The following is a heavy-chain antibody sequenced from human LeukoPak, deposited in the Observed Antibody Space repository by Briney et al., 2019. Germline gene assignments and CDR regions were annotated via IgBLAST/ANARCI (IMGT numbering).Heavy chain of an antibody. J-gene: IGHJ4*02. V-gene: IGHV4-39*07. D-gene: IGHD5-18*01. Sequence: SETLSLTCTVSGGSISSSSYYWGWIRQPPGKGLEWIGSIYYSGSTYYNPPLKSRVTISVDTSKNQFSLKLSSVTAADTAVYYCARDGRAAISLDYWGQGTLVTVSS. CDR1: GGSISSSSYY. CDR2: IYYSGST. CDR3: ARDGRAAISLDY.